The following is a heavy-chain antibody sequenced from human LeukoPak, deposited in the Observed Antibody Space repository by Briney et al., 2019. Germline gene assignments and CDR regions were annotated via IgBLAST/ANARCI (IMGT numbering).Heavy chain of an antibody. CDR1: GFSFSSYE. CDR2: ISSSGSIM. CDR3: ASSTVTTDFDY. V-gene: IGHV3-48*03. Sequence: PGGSLRLSCAASGFSFSSYEMNWVRQAPGKGLEWVSYISSSGSIMYSADSVKGRFTISRDNAKNSLYLQMNSLRAEDTAVYYCASSTVTTDFDYWGQGTLVTVSS. J-gene: IGHJ4*02. D-gene: IGHD4-11*01.